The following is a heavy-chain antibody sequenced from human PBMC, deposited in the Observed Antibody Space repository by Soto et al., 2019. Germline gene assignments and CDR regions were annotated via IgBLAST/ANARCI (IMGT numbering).Heavy chain of an antibody. CDR1: GGTFSSYA. CDR3: VRPGDSSGYLRYAFDI. V-gene: IGHV1-69*01. J-gene: IGHJ3*02. CDR2: IIPIFGTA. D-gene: IGHD3-22*01. Sequence: QVQLVQSGAEVKKPGSSVKVSCKASGGTFSSYAISWVRQAPGQGLEWMGGIIPIFGTANYAQKFQGRVTITADESTSTAYMELSSLRSEDTAVYYCVRPGDSSGYLRYAFDIWGQGTMVTVSS.